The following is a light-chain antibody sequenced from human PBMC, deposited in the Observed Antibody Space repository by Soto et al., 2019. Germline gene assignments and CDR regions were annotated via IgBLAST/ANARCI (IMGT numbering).Light chain of an antibody. CDR3: QQYGSSFT. Sequence: EIVLPQSPGTLSLSPGERATLSCRASQSVSNTYFAWYQQKLGQAPRLLIDDASSRATGIPDRFIGSGSGTDFTLTISSMEPEDFAVYSCQQYGSSFTFGGGTKVEIK. CDR2: DAS. V-gene: IGKV3-20*01. J-gene: IGKJ4*02. CDR1: QSVSNTY.